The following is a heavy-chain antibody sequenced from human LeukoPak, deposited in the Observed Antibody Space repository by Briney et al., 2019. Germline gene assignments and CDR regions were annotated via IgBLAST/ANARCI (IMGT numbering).Heavy chain of an antibody. D-gene: IGHD6-19*01. CDR2: IYYSGST. J-gene: IGHJ4*02. CDR3: ARSIAVQGGGSTFDY. CDR1: GGSISSYY. Sequence: SETLSLTCTVSGGSISSYYWSWLRQPPGKGLEWFGYIYYSGSTNYNPSLKSRVTISVDTSKNQFSLKLSSVTAADTAVYYCARSIAVQGGGSTFDYWGQGTLVTVSS. V-gene: IGHV4-59*01.